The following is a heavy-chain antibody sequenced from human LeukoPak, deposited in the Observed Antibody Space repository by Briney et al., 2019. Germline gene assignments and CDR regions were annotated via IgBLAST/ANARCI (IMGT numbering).Heavy chain of an antibody. CDR1: GGSFSGYY. CDR3: ARGGDSSSWYGWFDP. D-gene: IGHD6-13*01. CDR2: INHSGST. V-gene: IGHV4-34*01. Sequence: MPSETLSLTCAVYGGSFSGYYWSWIRQPPGKGLEWIGEINHSGSTNYNPSLKSRVTISVDTSKNQFSLKLSSVTAADTAVYYCARGGDSSSWYGWFDPWGQGTLVTVSS. J-gene: IGHJ5*02.